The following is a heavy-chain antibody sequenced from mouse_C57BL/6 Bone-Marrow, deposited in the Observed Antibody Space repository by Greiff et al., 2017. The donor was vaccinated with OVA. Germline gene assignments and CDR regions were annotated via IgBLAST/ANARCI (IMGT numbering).Heavy chain of an antibody. D-gene: IGHD2-1*01. CDR3: ARNGNYGFAY. CDR2: IDPSDSYT. Sequence: QVQLQQPGAELVKPGASVKLSCKASGYTFTSYWMQWVKQRPGQGLEWIGEIDPSDSYTNYNQKFKGKATLTVDTSSSTAYMQLSRLTSEDSAVYYCARNGNYGFAYWGQGTLVTVSA. J-gene: IGHJ3*01. CDR1: GYTFTSYW. V-gene: IGHV1-50*01.